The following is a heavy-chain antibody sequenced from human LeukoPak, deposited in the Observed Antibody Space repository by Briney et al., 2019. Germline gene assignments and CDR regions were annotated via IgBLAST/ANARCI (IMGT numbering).Heavy chain of an antibody. Sequence: RPGGSLRLSCAASGFTFSSYWMSWVRQAPGKGLEWVANIKQDGSEKYYVDSVKGRFTISRDNAKNSLYLQMNSLRAEDTAVYYCAREGRGYKVAKFDYWGQGTLVTVSS. J-gene: IGHJ4*02. CDR3: AREGRGYKVAKFDY. CDR1: GFTFSSYW. D-gene: IGHD3-22*01. V-gene: IGHV3-7*01. CDR2: IKQDGSEK.